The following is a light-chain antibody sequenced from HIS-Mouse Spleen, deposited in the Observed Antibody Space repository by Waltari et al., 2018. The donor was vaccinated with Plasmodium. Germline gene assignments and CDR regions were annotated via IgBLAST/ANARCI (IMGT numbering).Light chain of an antibody. J-gene: IGLJ3*02. V-gene: IGLV3-27*01. CDR2: KDS. CDR3: YSAADNNRV. Sequence: SYELTQPSSVSVSPGQTARITCSGDVLAKKYARWFQQKPGQAPVLVIYKDSERPSGIPWRFSGAISGTTVTLTISGAQVEDEADYYCYSAADNNRVFGGGTKLTVL. CDR1: VLAKKY.